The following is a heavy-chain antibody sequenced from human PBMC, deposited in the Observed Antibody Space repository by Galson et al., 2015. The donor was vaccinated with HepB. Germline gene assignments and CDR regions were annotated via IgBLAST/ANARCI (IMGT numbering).Heavy chain of an antibody. CDR3: AVRGGS. CDR2: IKSDGSDT. V-gene: IGHV3-74*01. J-gene: IGHJ4*02. CDR1: GFTFSDYW. D-gene: IGHD3-16*01. Sequence: SLRLSCAASGFTFSDYWMYWARQSPGKGLEWVSRIKSDGSDTHYAESVKGRFTISRDNGKNTLFLQMNSLRGEDTAVYYCAVRGGSWGQGTLVTVSS.